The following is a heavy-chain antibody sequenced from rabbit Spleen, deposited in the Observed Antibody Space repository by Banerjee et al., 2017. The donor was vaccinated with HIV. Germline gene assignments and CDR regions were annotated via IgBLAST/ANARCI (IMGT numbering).Heavy chain of an antibody. Sequence: QSLEESGGDLVKPGASLTLTCTASGFDFSSVYYMCWVRQAPGKGLEWIACIYTGSSGSTYYASWAKGRFTISKTSSTTVTLQMTSLTGADTATYFCARGSATMTMVITGFYLGLWGPGTLVTVS. CDR1: GFDFSSVYY. J-gene: IGHJ4*01. V-gene: IGHV1S40*01. CDR3: ARGSATMTMVITGFYLGL. CDR2: IYTGSSGST. D-gene: IGHD2-1*01.